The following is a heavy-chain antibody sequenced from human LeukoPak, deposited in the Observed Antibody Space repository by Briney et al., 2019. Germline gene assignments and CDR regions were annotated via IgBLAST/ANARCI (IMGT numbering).Heavy chain of an antibody. J-gene: IGHJ4*02. CDR2: MNPNSGNT. Sequence: ASVKVSCKASGYTFTSYDINWVRQATGQGLEWMGSMNPNSGNTGYAQKFQGRVTMTRNTSISTAYMELSSLRSEDTAVYYCARATTHYYDSSGPTFDYWGQGTLVTVSS. D-gene: IGHD3-22*01. CDR3: ARATTHYYDSSGPTFDY. CDR1: GYTFTSYD. V-gene: IGHV1-8*01.